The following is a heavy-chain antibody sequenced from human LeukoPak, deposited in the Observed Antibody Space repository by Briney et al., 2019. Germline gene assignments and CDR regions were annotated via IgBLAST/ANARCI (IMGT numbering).Heavy chain of an antibody. V-gene: IGHV4-4*07. Sequence: SETLSLTCTVSGYSISSSYYWSWIRQPAGKGLEWIGRIYTSGSTNYNPSLKSRVTMSVDTSKNQFSLQLSSVTAADTAVYYCARGSADVWGKGTTVTISS. CDR2: IYTSGST. CDR1: GYSISSSYY. J-gene: IGHJ6*04. CDR3: ARGSADV.